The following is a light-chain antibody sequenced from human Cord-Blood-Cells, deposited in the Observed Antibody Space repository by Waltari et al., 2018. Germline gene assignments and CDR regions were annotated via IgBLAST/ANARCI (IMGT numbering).Light chain of an antibody. CDR1: SSDVGGYNS. Sequence: QSALTQPRSVSGSPGQSVTISCTGTSSDVGGYNSVSWYQPHPGKAPKLRIYDVSKRPSGVPDRFSGSKSGNTASLTVSGLQAEDEADYYCCSYAGSYTLVFGGGTKLTVL. V-gene: IGLV2-11*01. J-gene: IGLJ2*01. CDR2: DVS. CDR3: CSYAGSYTLV.